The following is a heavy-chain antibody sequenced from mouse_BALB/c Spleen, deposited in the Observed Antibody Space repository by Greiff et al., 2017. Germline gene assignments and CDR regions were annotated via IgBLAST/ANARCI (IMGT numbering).Heavy chain of an antibody. CDR1: GYAFTSYN. Sequence: VQLQQSGPELVKPGASVKVSCKASGYAFTSYNMYWVKQSHGKSLEWIGYIDPYNGGTSYNQKFKGKATLTVDKSSSTAYMHLNSLTSEDSAVYYCAREENYYGSSLYAMDYWGQGTSVTVSS. D-gene: IGHD1-1*01. CDR2: IDPYNGGT. V-gene: IGHV1S135*01. CDR3: AREENYYGSSLYAMDY. J-gene: IGHJ4*01.